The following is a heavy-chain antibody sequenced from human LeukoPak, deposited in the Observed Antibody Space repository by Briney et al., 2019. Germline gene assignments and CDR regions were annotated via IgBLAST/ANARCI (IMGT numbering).Heavy chain of an antibody. J-gene: IGHJ6*02. V-gene: IGHV4-34*01. D-gene: IGHD6-6*01. CDR3: ARGRIAARSGRNYYYYGMDV. CDR2: INHSGST. CDR1: GGSFSGYY. Sequence: SETLSLTCAVYGGSFSGYYWSWIRQPPGKGLEWIGEINHSGSTNYNPSLKSRVTISVDTSKNPFSLKLSSVTAADTAVYYCARGRIAARSGRNYYYYGMDVWGQGTTVAVSS.